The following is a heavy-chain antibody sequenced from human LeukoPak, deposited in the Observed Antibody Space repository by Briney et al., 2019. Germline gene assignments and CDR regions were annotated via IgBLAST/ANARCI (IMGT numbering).Heavy chain of an antibody. CDR1: GGSMNKYY. CDR3: ARNRLPFDY. J-gene: IGHJ4*02. Sequence: SETLSLTCTVSGGSMNKYYWSWIRQPPGKGLEWIGCVYFSGTTNYHPSLKSRVTMSVDTSKKHFSLKLNSVTAADTAMYYCARNRLPFDYWGQGALVTVSS. V-gene: IGHV4-59*01. CDR2: VYFSGTT.